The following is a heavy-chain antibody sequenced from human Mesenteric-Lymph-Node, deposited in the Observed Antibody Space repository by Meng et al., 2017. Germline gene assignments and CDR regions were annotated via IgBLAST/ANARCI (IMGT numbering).Heavy chain of an antibody. CDR3: AKAKDGYIKNDAFDI. Sequence: GGSLRLSCAASGFTFDDYAMHWVRQAPGKGLEWVSCISWNSGSIGYADSVKGRFTISRDNAKNSLYLQMNSLRAEDMALYYCAKAKDGYIKNDAFDIWGQGTMVTVSS. CDR2: ISWNSGSI. J-gene: IGHJ3*02. CDR1: GFTFDDYA. V-gene: IGHV3-9*03. D-gene: IGHD5-24*01.